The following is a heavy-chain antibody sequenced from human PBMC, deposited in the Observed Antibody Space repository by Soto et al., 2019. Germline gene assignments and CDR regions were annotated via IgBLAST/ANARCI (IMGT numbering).Heavy chain of an antibody. CDR3: AKDLRIVAPYFAY. Sequence: GGSLRLSCTVSGFTFNSHAMSWVRQAPGKGLEWVSAINGRGGVTLYADSVKGRFTISRDNSKNTLYLQMNSLRAEDTAVYYCAKDLRIVAPYFAYRAQGTLVTVSS. J-gene: IGHJ4*02. CDR1: GFTFNSHA. CDR2: INGRGGVT. V-gene: IGHV3-23*01. D-gene: IGHD5-12*01.